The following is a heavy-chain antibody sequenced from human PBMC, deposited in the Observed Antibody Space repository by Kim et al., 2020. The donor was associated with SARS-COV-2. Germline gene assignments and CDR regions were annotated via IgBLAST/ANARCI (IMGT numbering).Heavy chain of an antibody. D-gene: IGHD6-6*01. V-gene: IGHV4-59*01. Sequence: LKIRVTISVDTSKNQFSLKRSSVTAADTAVYYCAKGGAARQEYYYYGMDVWGQGTTVTVSS. J-gene: IGHJ6*02. CDR3: AKGGAARQEYYYYGMDV.